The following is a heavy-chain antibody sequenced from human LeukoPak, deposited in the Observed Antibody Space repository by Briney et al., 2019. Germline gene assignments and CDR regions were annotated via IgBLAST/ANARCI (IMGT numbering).Heavy chain of an antibody. CDR3: AKGAYDYIEIAYFDY. CDR1: GFSFNNYA. Sequence: GGSLRLSCVASGFSFNNYAMNWVRQAPGKGLEWVSLIFGSSGSTFYADSVKSRFTISRDKSKNTLYLQMNSLRAEDTAVYYCAKGAYDYIEIAYFDYWGQGSLVTVSS. V-gene: IGHV3-23*01. D-gene: IGHD5-12*01. CDR2: IFGSSGST. J-gene: IGHJ4*02.